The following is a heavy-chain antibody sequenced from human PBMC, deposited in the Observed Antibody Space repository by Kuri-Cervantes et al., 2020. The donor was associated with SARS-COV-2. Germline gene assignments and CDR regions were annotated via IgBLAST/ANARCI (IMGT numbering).Heavy chain of an antibody. V-gene: IGHV1-18*01. Sequence: ASVKVSCKASGYTFTSYGISWVRQAPGQGLEWMGWISAYNGNTNYAQKLQGRVTMTTDTSTSTAYMELRSLRSDDTAVHYCAREGYYDSSGYFGDYVRMDVWGQGTTVTVSS. D-gene: IGHD3-22*01. CDR1: GYTFTSYG. CDR2: ISAYNGNT. CDR3: AREGYYDSSGYFGDYVRMDV. J-gene: IGHJ6*02.